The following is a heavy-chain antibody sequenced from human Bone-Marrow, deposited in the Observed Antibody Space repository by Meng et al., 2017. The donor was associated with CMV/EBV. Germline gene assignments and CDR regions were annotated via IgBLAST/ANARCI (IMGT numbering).Heavy chain of an antibody. CDR3: ARDRGAYLFDY. D-gene: IGHD1-26*01. CDR2: ISGSGGST. V-gene: IGHV3-23*01. CDR1: GFTFSSYA. J-gene: IGHJ4*02. Sequence: GGSLRLSCAASGFTFSSYAMSWVRQAPGKGLEWVSAISGSGGSTYYADSVKGRFTISRGNSKNTLYLQMNSLRVEDTAVYYCARDRGAYLFDYWGQGTLVTVSS.